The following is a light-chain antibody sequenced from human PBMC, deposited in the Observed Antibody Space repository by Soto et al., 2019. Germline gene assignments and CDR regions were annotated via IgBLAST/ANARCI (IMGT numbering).Light chain of an antibody. J-gene: IGLJ1*01. CDR1: SSDVGGYNF. CDR3: SSYTSSITLYV. CDR2: DVS. V-gene: IGLV2-14*03. Sequence: QSALTQPASVSGSPGQSITISCTGTSSDVGGYNFVSWYQHHPGEAPKLMIYDVSNRPSGVSNRFSGSKSGNTASLTISGLQAEDEANYYCSSYTSSITLYVFGTGSMVTVL.